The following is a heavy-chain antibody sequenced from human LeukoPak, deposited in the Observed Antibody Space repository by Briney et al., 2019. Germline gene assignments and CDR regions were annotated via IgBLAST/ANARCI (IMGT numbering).Heavy chain of an antibody. CDR3: ARDRGLGYCTNGVCSHLNWFDP. J-gene: IGHJ5*02. CDR2: IYYSGST. CDR1: GGSISSYY. V-gene: IGHV4-59*01. D-gene: IGHD2-8*01. Sequence: SETLSLTCTVSGGSISSYYWSWIRQPPGKGLEGIGYIYYSGSTNYNPSLKSRVTISVDTSKNKFSLKLSSVTAADTAVYYCARDRGLGYCTNGVCSHLNWFDPWGQGTLVTVSS.